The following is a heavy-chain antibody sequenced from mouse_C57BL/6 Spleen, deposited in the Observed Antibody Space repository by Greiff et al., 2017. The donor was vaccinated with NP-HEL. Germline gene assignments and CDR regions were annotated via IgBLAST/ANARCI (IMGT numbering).Heavy chain of an antibody. Sequence: QVQLQQSGPELVKPGASVKISCKASGYSFTSYYIHWVKQRPGQGLEWIGWIYPGSGNTKYNEKFKGKATLTADTSSSTAYMQLSSLTSEDSAVYYCARSNGNAWFAYWGQGTLVTVSA. D-gene: IGHD2-1*01. V-gene: IGHV1-66*01. CDR1: GYSFTSYY. CDR2: IYPGSGNT. CDR3: ARSNGNAWFAY. J-gene: IGHJ3*01.